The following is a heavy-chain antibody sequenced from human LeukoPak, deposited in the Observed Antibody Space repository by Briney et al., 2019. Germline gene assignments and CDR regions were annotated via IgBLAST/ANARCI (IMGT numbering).Heavy chain of an antibody. D-gene: IGHD2-15*01. J-gene: IGHJ5*02. CDR1: GGSFSGYY. V-gene: IGHV4-34*01. CDR2: INHSGST. Sequence: SVTLSLTCAVYGGSFSGYYWSWIRQAPGKGLEWIGEINHSGSTNYNPSLKSRVTISVDTSKNQFSLKLSSVTAADTAVYYCARASEVVVAARYNWFDPWGQGTLVTVSS. CDR3: ARASEVVVAARYNWFDP.